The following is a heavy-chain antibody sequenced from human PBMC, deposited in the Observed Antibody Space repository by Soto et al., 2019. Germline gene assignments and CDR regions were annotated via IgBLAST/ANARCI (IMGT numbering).Heavy chain of an antibody. CDR2: IKHDGSEQ. CDR3: ASVPGSPGYHGLDV. V-gene: IGHV3-7*03. D-gene: IGHD5-12*01. Sequence: EVQLVESGGGLVQPGGSLRLSCAASGLTFSKYWMTWVRQAPGKGLEWVANIKHDGSEQSYVGSVKGRFAISRDNAKNSLFLQMNSLRAEDTAVYYCASVPGSPGYHGLDVWGQGTTVTVSS. CDR1: GLTFSKYW. J-gene: IGHJ6*02.